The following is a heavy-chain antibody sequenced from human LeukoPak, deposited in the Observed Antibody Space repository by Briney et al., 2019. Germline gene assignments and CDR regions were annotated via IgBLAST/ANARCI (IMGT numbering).Heavy chain of an antibody. D-gene: IGHD3-9*01. CDR2: IYYSGST. Sequence: SETLSLTCAVSGGSISSYYWSWIRQPPGKGLEWIGHIYYSGSTNYNPSLKSRVTISVDTSNNQFSLKLNSMTAADTAVYYCARVQRYFDWLLHIDYWGQGTLVTVSS. V-gene: IGHV4-59*12. J-gene: IGHJ4*02. CDR3: ARVQRYFDWLLHIDY. CDR1: GGSISSYY.